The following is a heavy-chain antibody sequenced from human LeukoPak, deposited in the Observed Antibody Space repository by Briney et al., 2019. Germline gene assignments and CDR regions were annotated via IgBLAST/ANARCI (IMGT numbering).Heavy chain of an antibody. V-gene: IGHV4-34*01. CDR3: ARGRRYDFWSGSPPDY. CDR1: GGSFSGYY. D-gene: IGHD3-3*01. J-gene: IGHJ4*02. Sequence: PSETLSLTCAVYGGSFSGYYWSWIRQPPGKGLEWIGEINHSGSTNYNPSLKSRVTISVDTSKNQFSLKLSSVTAADTAVYYCARGRRYDFWSGSPPDYWGQGTLVTVSS. CDR2: INHSGST.